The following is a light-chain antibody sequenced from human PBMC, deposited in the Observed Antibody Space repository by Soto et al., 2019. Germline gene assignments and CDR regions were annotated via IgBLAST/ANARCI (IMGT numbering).Light chain of an antibody. V-gene: IGLV2-14*03. CDR1: SSDVGGYNY. CDR2: EVS. J-gene: IGLJ1*01. CDR3: NSYKSSSLYV. Sequence: QSVLTQPASVSGSPGQSITISCTGTSSDVGGYNYVSWYQQYPGQAPKLLIYEVSRRPSGVSHRFSGSKSVNAASLTISGLQAEDEAHYYCNSYKSSSLYVFGTGTKVTVL.